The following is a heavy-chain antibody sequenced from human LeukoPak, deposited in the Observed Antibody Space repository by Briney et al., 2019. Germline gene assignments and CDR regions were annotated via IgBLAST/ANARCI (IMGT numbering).Heavy chain of an antibody. J-gene: IGHJ4*02. V-gene: IGHV4-59*01. CDR1: GASIRHYY. Sequence: PSETLSLTCTVSGASIRHYYWSWIRQPPGKGLEWIGNLYHSGSPNYNPSPKSRVTISIDTAKNQFSLRLRSVTAADTAVYYCATLTGTTYPYYFDFWGQATLVTVSS. CDR3: ATLTGTTYPYYFDF. D-gene: IGHD1-20*01. CDR2: LYHSGSP.